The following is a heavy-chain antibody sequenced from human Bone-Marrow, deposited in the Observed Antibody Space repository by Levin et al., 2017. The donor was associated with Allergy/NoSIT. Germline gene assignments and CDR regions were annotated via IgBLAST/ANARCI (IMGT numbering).Heavy chain of an antibody. CDR2: ISRSSSTI. D-gene: IGHD2-2*01. V-gene: IGHV3-48*02. CDR1: GFTFSRYS. J-gene: IGHJ4*02. Sequence: AGGSLRLSCAASGFTFSRYSMNWVRQAPGRGLEWVSYISRSSSTISYADSVKGRFTISRDNAKNSLYLQMNSLRDEDTAVYYYARPDCSGTSCYYFFDSWGQGTLVTVSS. CDR3: ARPDCSGTSCYYFFDS.